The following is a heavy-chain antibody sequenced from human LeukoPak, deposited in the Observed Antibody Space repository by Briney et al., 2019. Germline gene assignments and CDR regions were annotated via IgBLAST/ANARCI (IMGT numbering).Heavy chain of an antibody. V-gene: IGHV3-7*03. CDR1: GFTLSTYW. Sequence: PGGSLRLSCAASGFTLSTYWMSWVRQVPGKGLEWVANIKKDGSETYYVDSVKGRFTISRDNAKNSLYLQMNSLRAEDTAVYYCARLSKGGNSALIDYWGQGTLVTVSS. CDR2: IKKDGSET. D-gene: IGHD4-23*01. J-gene: IGHJ4*02. CDR3: ARLSKGGNSALIDY.